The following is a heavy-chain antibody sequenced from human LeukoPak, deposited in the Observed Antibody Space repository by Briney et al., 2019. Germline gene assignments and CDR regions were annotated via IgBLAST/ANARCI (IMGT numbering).Heavy chain of an antibody. CDR3: ARLRDRSPSSPFDY. D-gene: IGHD6-6*01. CDR2: IYHSGST. J-gene: IGHJ4*02. V-gene: IGHV4-38-2*01. CDR1: GYSIINGYF. Sequence: PSETLSLTCAVSGYSIINGYFWGWIRQPPGKGLEWIGSIYHSGSTYHNPSLKSRVTISVDTSKNQFSLKVNSVTAADTAVYYCARLRDRSPSSPFDYWGQGTLVTVSS.